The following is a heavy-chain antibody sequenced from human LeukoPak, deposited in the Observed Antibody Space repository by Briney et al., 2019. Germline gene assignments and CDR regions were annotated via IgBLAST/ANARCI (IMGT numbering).Heavy chain of an antibody. J-gene: IGHJ4*02. CDR3: AREASHILYISGPFDY. D-gene: IGHD6-19*01. V-gene: IGHV3-30-3*01. Sequence: GGSLRLSCAASGFTFSSYAMHWVRQAPGKGLEWVAVISYDGSNKYYADSVKGRFTISRDNSKNTLYLQMNSLRAEDTAVYYCAREASHILYISGPFDYWGQGTLVTVSS. CDR2: ISYDGSNK. CDR1: GFTFSSYA.